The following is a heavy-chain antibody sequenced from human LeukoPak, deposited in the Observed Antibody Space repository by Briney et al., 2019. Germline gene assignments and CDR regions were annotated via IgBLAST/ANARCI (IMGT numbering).Heavy chain of an antibody. CDR2: IIPNFGTA. V-gene: IGHV1-69*13. D-gene: IGHD6-25*01. J-gene: IGHJ5*02. CDR3: ARGIAAAGPAGANWFDP. CDR1: GGTFSSYA. Sequence: SVKVSCKASGGTFSSYAISWVRQAPGQGLEWMGGIIPNFGTANYAQKFQGRVTITADESTSTAYMELSSLRSEGTAVYYCARGIAAAGPAGANWFDPWGQGTLVTVSS.